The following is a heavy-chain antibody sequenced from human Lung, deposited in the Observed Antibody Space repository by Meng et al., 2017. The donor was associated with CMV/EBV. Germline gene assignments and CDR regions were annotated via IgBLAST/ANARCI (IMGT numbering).Heavy chain of an antibody. CDR2: IQYDGNTK. V-gene: IGHV3-30*02. D-gene: IGHD1-20*01. CDR3: AKDLLTGINYYYGMDV. CDR1: GFSFSSHG. Sequence: GESLKISCPSSGFSFSSHGMHWVRQAPGKGLEWVAVIQYDGNTKYFADSVRGRFTISRDNSKNTLYLEMNSLSAEDTAVYYCAKDLLTGINYYYGMDVWGQGTXVTVAS. J-gene: IGHJ6*02.